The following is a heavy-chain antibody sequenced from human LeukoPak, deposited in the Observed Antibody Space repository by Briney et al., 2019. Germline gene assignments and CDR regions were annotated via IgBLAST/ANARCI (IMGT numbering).Heavy chain of an antibody. CDR1: GFTFSNYW. CDR3: AKKGDYGVSAFDY. CDR2: ISSGSSYI. J-gene: IGHJ4*02. Sequence: PGGSLRLSCAASGFTFSNYWMTWVRQAPGKGLEWVSSISSGSSYIYYADSVKGRFTISRDNAKNSLYLQMNSLRAEDTAVYYCAKKGDYGVSAFDYWGQGTLVTVSS. D-gene: IGHD4-17*01. V-gene: IGHV3-21*01.